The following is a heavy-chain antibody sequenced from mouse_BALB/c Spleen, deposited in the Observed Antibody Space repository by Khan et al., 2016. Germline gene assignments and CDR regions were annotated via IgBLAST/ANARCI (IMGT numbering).Heavy chain of an antibody. CDR1: GYAFSSYW. CDR2: IYPGDGDT. D-gene: IGHD4-1*01. Sequence: QVQLQQSGAELVRPGSSVKISCKASGYAFSSYWMNWVKQRPGQGLEWIGQIYPGDGDTNYNGKFKGKATLTADKSSSTAYLQLSSLTSEDSAVYWWGELTGTREARDYWGQGTAVTVSS. J-gene: IGHJ4*01. V-gene: IGHV1-80*01. CDR3: GELTGTREARDY.